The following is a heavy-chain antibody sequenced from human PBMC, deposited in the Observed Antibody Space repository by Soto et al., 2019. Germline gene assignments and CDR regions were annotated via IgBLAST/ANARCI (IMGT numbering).Heavy chain of an antibody. V-gene: IGHV1-18*04. CDR1: GYDFIGHG. CDR3: ARDQWLKVPAVVGDKFDS. D-gene: IGHD6-19*01. J-gene: IGHJ5*01. CDR2: INSYNGDT. Sequence: QVQLVQSGGEEKKPGASVKVSCKASGYDFIGHGISWVRQARGQGLAWMGWINSYNGDTKYARKYQDRITLTKDKSTRTVYMELTSLRSDDTAVYYCARDQWLKVPAVVGDKFDSWGQGTLVTVSS.